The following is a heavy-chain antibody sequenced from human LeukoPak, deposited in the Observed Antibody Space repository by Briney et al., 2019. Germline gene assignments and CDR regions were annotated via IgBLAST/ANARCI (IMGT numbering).Heavy chain of an antibody. CDR1: GFTFSGFW. J-gene: IGHJ3*02. D-gene: IGHD3-22*01. V-gene: IGHV3-7*01. CDR3: AREGPEDYYDSSGYYRNDAFDI. Sequence: GGSLRLSCAASGFTFSGFWMSWVRQTPGKGLEWVANIKQDGSEKYYVDSVKGRFTISRDNAKNSLSLQMNGLRVEDTAVYYCAREGPEDYYDSSGYYRNDAFDIWGQGTMVTVSS. CDR2: IKQDGSEK.